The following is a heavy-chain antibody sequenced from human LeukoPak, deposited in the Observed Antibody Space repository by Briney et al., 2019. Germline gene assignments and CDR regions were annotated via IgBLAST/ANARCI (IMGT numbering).Heavy chain of an antibody. CDR2: IYYSGST. CDR3: ARVMGSVLLWFGEFHDAFDI. Sequence: PSETLSLTCTVSGGSISSSSYYWGWLRQPPGTGLEWIGSIYYSGSTYYNPSLKSRVTISVDTSKNQFSLKLSSVTAADTAVYYCARVMGSVLLWFGEFHDAFDIWGQGTMVTVSS. V-gene: IGHV4-39*07. D-gene: IGHD3-10*01. CDR1: GGSISSSSYY. J-gene: IGHJ3*02.